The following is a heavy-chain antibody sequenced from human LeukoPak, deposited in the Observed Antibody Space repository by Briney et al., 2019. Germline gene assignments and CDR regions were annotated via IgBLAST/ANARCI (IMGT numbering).Heavy chain of an antibody. CDR1: GYRFSTSD. J-gene: IGHJ4*02. D-gene: IGHD3-16*01. CDR3: VRGGEIGLDY. V-gene: IGHV3-13*01. CDR2: IASTGET. Sequence: GGSLRLSCAASGYRFSTSDMHWVRQGSGRGLEWVSSIASTGETYYAPSVKGRFTISREDAKNSLYLQMNSLRGGDTAIYHCVRGGEIGLDYWGQGTLVTVSS.